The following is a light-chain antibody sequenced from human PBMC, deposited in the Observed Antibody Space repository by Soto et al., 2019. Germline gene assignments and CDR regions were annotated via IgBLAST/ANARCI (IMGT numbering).Light chain of an antibody. CDR1: SSDVGSYNL. CDR3: CSYAGISTFYV. J-gene: IGLJ1*01. Sequence: QSALTQPASVSGSPGQSITISCTGTSSDVGSYNLVSWYQQHPGKAPKLMIYGVNKRPPGVSNRFSGSKSGNTASLTISGLQAEDESDYYCCSYAGISTFYVFGTGTKLTVL. CDR2: GVN. V-gene: IGLV2-23*02.